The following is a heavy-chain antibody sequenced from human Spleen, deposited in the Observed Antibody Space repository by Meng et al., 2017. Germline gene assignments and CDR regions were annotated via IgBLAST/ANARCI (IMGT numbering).Heavy chain of an antibody. D-gene: IGHD3-10*01. CDR2: ISYDGSNQ. V-gene: IGHV3-30*03. Sequence: QVQLVESGGGVVQPGRSLRLSCIASGFTFTNYGMHWVRQAPGKGLEWVAAISYDGSNQYYPDFVKGRFTISRDNSKNTLFLQMNSLRPEDTAIYYCVRDNYGPDYWGRGTLVTVSS. CDR1: GFTFTNYG. J-gene: IGHJ4*02. CDR3: VRDNYGPDY.